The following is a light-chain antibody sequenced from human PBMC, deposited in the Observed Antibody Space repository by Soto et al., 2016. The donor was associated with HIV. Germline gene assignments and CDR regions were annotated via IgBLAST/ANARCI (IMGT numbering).Light chain of an antibody. CDR2: AAS. Sequence: IQMTQSPSSLSASVGDRVTITCRASQSITSYLNWYQQKPGKAPKLLIYAASSLHSGVPSRFSGSGSGTDFTLTISSLQPEDFATYYCQQSYSTWTFGHGTKVEIK. CDR1: QSITSY. V-gene: IGKV1-39*01. CDR3: QQSYSTWT. J-gene: IGKJ1*01.